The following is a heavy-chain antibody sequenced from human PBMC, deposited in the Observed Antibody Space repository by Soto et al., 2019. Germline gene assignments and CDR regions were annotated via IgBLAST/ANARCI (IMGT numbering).Heavy chain of an antibody. J-gene: IGHJ5*02. D-gene: IGHD3-3*01. CDR2: INSDGSST. CDR3: ARHYDFWSGYYSCWFDP. CDR1: GFTFSSYW. V-gene: IGHV3-74*01. Sequence: EVQLVESGGGLVQPGGSLRLSCAASGFTFSSYWMHWVRQAPGKGLVWVSRINSDGSSTSYADSVKGRFTISRDNAKNTLYLQTNSLRAEDTAVYYCARHYDFWSGYYSCWFDPWGQGTLVTVSS.